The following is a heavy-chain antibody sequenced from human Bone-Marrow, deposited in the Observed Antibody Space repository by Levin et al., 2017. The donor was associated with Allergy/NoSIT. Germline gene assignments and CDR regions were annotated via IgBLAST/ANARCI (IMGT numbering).Heavy chain of an antibody. CDR3: AKSGFDSYFYMDV. CDR1: RFRFNLYG. D-gene: IGHD5-12*01. CDR2: ISYDGSQN. J-gene: IGHJ6*03. Sequence: LSLSCAASRFRFNLYGMHWVHQAPGKGLEWVSFISYDGSQNYYADSVKGRFTISRDNSQTTLHLQMDSLRTDDSAVYYCAKSGFDSYFYMDVWGKGTTVTVSS. V-gene: IGHV3-30*18.